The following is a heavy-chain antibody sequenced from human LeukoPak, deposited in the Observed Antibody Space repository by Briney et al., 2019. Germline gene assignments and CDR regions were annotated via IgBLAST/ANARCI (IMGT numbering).Heavy chain of an antibody. Sequence: PSETLSLTCRVSGASISVYYWSWIRQPPGKGLEWIGHMYYSGGTTYNPSLKSRVSISLDTSKKHFSLKLSSVTAADTAVYYCAGTGLFFDYWSQGTLVTVSS. CDR1: GASISVYY. V-gene: IGHV4-59*01. CDR3: AGTGLFFDY. J-gene: IGHJ4*02. D-gene: IGHD7-27*01. CDR2: MYYSGGT.